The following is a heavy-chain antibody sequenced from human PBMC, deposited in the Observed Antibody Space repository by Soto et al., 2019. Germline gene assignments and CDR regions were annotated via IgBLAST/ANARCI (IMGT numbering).Heavy chain of an antibody. CDR3: ARTLYYYDSSGYYFDYYYGMDG. CDR2: INHSGRT. J-gene: IGHJ6*02. V-gene: IGHV4-34*01. Sequence: SETLSLTCAVYGGSFSGYYWSWIRQPPGKGLEWSGEINHSGRTSYNPSLKSRVTISVDTSKNQFSLKLSSVTAADTAVYYCARTLYYYDSSGYYFDYYYGMDGWGQGTTVTVSS. CDR1: GGSFSGYY. D-gene: IGHD3-22*01.